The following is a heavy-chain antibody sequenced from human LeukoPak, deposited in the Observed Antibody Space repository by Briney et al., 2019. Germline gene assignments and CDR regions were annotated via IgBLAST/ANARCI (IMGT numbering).Heavy chain of an antibody. CDR3: AKDGENGGDY. CDR2: ISGSGGST. V-gene: IGHV3-23*01. J-gene: IGHJ4*02. CDR1: GFTFSSYG. Sequence: AGGSLRLSCAASGFTFSSYGMSWVRQAPGKGLEWVSSISGSGGSTYYADSVKGRFTISRDNSKNTLYLQMNSLRAEDTAVYYCAKDGENGGDYWGQGTLVTVSS. D-gene: IGHD7-27*01.